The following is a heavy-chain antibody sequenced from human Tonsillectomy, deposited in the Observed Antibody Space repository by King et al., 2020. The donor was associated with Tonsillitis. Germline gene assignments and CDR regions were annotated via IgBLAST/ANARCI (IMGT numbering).Heavy chain of an antibody. CDR2: INQDGREK. Sequence: VQLVESGGGLVQPGGSLRLSCAASGFTFSLYWMSWVRQAPGKGLEWVANINQDGREKYYVDSVRGRFTFSRDNAKNSLYLQMNSLRAEDTAVYYCAGGRNYYVIGGTRINDYWGQGTLVTVSS. V-gene: IGHV3-7*01. CDR3: AGGRNYYVIGGTRINDY. J-gene: IGHJ4*02. D-gene: IGHD3-10*02. CDR1: GFTFSLYW.